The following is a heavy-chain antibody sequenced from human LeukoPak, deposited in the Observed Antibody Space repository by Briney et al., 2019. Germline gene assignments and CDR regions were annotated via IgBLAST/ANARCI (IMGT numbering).Heavy chain of an antibody. CDR1: GFTFSSYS. CDR2: ISSSSSYI. J-gene: IGHJ4*02. V-gene: IGHV3-21*01. D-gene: IGHD6-19*01. CDR3: ARGPAVAGNYFDY. Sequence: GGSLRLSCAASGFTFSSYSMNWVRQAPGKGLEWVSSISSSSSYIYYADSVKGRFTISRDNSKNTLYLQMNSLRAEDTAVYYCARGPAVAGNYFDYWGQGTLVTVSS.